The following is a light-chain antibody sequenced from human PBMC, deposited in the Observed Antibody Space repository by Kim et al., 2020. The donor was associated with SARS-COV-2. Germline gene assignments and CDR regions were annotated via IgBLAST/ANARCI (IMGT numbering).Light chain of an antibody. J-gene: IGKJ2*01. CDR1: QSISSEF. CDR3: QQYTTSPPAYT. V-gene: IGKV3-20*01. CDR2: GAS. Sequence: GERATLSCRASQSISSEFLAWYQQISGQPPRLLIFGASNRAAGIPDRFSGGGSGTDFTLTITRLEPADSAVYYCQQYTTSPPAYTFGQGTKLEIK.